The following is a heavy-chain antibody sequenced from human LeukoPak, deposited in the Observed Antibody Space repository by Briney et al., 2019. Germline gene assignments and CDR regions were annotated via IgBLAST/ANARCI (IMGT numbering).Heavy chain of an antibody. CDR2: INPDGSEK. J-gene: IGHJ4*02. Sequence: GGSLRLSCAASGFSFSSNWMTWVRQAPGKGLEWVGNINPDGSEKFYVDSVRGRFTISRDNAKSSLYLQMSSQRADDTAVYYCAREVAEGFDYWGQGTLVTVSS. CDR1: GFSFSSNW. V-gene: IGHV3-7*01. CDR3: AREVAEGFDY.